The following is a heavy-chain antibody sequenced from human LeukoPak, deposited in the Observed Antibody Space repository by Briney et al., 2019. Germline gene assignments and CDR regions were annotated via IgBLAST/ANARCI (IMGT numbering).Heavy chain of an antibody. J-gene: IGHJ4*02. CDR2: ISSSSSYI. V-gene: IGHV3-21*01. CDR1: GFTFSSYA. Sequence: GGSLRLSCAASGFTFSSYAMSWVRQAPGKGLEWVSSISSSSSYIYYADSVKGRFTISRDNAKNSLYLQMNSLRAEDTAVYYCARYSGYDDEGEYFDYWGQGTLVTVSS. CDR3: ARYSGYDDEGEYFDY. D-gene: IGHD5-12*01.